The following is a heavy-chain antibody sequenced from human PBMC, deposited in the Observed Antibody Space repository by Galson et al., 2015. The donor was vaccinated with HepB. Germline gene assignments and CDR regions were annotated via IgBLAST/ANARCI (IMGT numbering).Heavy chain of an antibody. CDR2: IIPIFGTA. V-gene: IGHV1-69*13. CDR1: GGTFSSYA. CDR3: AGDVEVVSTEYYYYMDV. D-gene: IGHD2-2*01. Sequence: SVKVSCKASGGTFSSYAISWVRQAPGQGLEWMGGIIPIFGTANYAQKFQGRVTITADESTSTAYMELSSLRSEDTAVYYCAGDVEVVSTEYYYYMDVWGKGTTVTVSS. J-gene: IGHJ6*03.